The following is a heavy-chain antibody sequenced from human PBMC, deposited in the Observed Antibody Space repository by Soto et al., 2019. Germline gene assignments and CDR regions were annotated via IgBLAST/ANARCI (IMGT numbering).Heavy chain of an antibody. CDR2: ISAYNGNT. J-gene: IGHJ5*02. D-gene: IGHD6-19*01. Sequence: GALVKVSCKASGYTFTSYGISWVRQAPGQGLEWMGWISAYNGNTNYAQKLQGRVTMTTDTSTSTAYMELRSLRSDDTAGYYCARDRAVASRNWFDPWGQGTLVTVSS. CDR3: ARDRAVASRNWFDP. V-gene: IGHV1-18*04. CDR1: GYTFTSYG.